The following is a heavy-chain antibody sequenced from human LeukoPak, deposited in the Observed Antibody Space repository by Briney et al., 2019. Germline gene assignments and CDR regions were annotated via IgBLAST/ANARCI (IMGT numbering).Heavy chain of an antibody. CDR2: IYYSGST. V-gene: IGHV4-39*01. CDR3: ARPLYCGYDFVGWFDP. D-gene: IGHD5-12*01. J-gene: IGHJ5*01. CDR1: GGSISSSSYY. Sequence: SETLSLTCTVSGGSISSSSYYWGWIRQPPGKGLEWIGSIYYSGSTYYNPSLKSRVTISVDTSKNQLSLKLSSVTAADTAVYYRARPLYCGYDFVGWFDPWGQGTLVNGSS.